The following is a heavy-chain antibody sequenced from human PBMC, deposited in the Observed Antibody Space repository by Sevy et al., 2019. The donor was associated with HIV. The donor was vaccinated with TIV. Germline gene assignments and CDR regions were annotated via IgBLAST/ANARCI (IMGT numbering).Heavy chain of an antibody. Sequence: GGSLRLSCAASGFTFSDYGMHWVRQTPGKGLEWVAVIWYDGSTTYYADSVKVRFTISRDNSKNTLYQQMNSLRAEDTAVYYCARDKLLPVMVSMVRGALSYYFDYWGQGTLVTVSS. J-gene: IGHJ4*02. CDR3: ARDKLLPVMVSMVRGALSYYFDY. V-gene: IGHV3-33*01. D-gene: IGHD3-10*01. CDR1: GFTFSDYG. CDR2: IWYDGSTT.